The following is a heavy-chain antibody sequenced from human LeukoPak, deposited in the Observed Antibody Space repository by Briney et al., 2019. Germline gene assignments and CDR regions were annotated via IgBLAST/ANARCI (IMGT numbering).Heavy chain of an antibody. V-gene: IGHV3-30-3*01. CDR1: GFTLSSYA. Sequence: PGGSLTLSCAASGFTLSSYAMHWVRQAPGKGLEWVAVISYDGSNKYYADTVKGRFTISRDNSKNTLFLQMNSLRVEDTAVYYCARRYDFWSGYYDDYWGQGTLVTVSS. CDR2: ISYDGSNK. J-gene: IGHJ4*02. D-gene: IGHD3-3*01. CDR3: ARRYDFWSGYYDDY.